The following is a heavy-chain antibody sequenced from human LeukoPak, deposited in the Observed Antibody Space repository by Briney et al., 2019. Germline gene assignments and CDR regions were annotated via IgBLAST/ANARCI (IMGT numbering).Heavy chain of an antibody. CDR1: GFSFSVYW. CDR2: IKTDGSIA. J-gene: IGHJ4*02. CDR3: AKDLHYDFWSGYSDFGY. D-gene: IGHD3-3*01. Sequence: GGSLRLSCAASGFSFSVYWMHWVRQAPGKGPVWVSRIKTDGSIADYADFVKGRFTISRDNAKNSLYLQMNSLRAEDMALYYCAKDLHYDFWSGYSDFGYWGQGTLVTVSS. V-gene: IGHV3-74*01.